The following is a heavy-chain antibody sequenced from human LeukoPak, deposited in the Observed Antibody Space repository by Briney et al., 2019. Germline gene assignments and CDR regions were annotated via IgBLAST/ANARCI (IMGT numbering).Heavy chain of an antibody. Sequence: SQTLSLTCAISGDSVSSNSAAWNWIRQSPSRGLEWLGRTYYRSKWYNDYAVSVKSRITINPDTSKNQFSLKLNSVTAADTAVYYCARLLIAGITMARGARYYFDYWGQGTLVTVSS. D-gene: IGHD3-10*01. J-gene: IGHJ4*02. V-gene: IGHV6-1*01. CDR2: TYYRSKWYN. CDR3: ARLLIAGITMARGARYYFDY. CDR1: GDSVSSNSAA.